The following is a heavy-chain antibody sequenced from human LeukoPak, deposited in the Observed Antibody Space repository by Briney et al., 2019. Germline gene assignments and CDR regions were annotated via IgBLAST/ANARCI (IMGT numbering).Heavy chain of an antibody. V-gene: IGHV1-18*01. CDR1: GYTFTSYG. CDR2: ISAYNGNA. Sequence: GASVKVSCKASGYTFTSYGISWVRQAPGQGLEWMGWISAYNGNANYAQKLQGRVTMTTDTSTSTAYMDLSSLRSEDTAVYYCARSLIDYGGSYDAFDIWGQGTMVTVSS. J-gene: IGHJ3*02. D-gene: IGHD4-23*01. CDR3: ARSLIDYGGSYDAFDI.